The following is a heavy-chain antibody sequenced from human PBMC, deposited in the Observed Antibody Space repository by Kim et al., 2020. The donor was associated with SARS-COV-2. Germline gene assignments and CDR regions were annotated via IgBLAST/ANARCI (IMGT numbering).Heavy chain of an antibody. CDR2: ISGSGGST. V-gene: IGHV3-23*01. CDR3: AKDRGGYDSEFWFDP. J-gene: IGHJ5*02. CDR1: GFTFSSYA. Sequence: GGSLRLSCAASGFTFSSYAMSWVRQAPGKGLEWVSAISGSGGSTYYADSVKGRFTISRDNSKNTLYLQMNSLRAEDTAVYYCAKDRGGYDSEFWFDPWGQGTLVTVSS. D-gene: IGHD5-12*01.